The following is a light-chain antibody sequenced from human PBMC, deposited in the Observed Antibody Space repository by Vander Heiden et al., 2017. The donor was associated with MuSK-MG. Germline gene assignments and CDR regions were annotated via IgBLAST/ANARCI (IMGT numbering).Light chain of an antibody. CDR2: GKN. J-gene: IGLJ2*01. V-gene: IGLV3-19*01. CDR3: NSRDSSGNLL. CDR1: SLRSYY. Sequence: SSELTQDPAVSVALGQTVRITCQGDSLRSYYASWNQQKPGQAPVLVIYGKNNLPSGIPDRFSGSSSGNTASLTITGAQAEDEADYYCNSRDSSGNLLFGGGTKLTVL.